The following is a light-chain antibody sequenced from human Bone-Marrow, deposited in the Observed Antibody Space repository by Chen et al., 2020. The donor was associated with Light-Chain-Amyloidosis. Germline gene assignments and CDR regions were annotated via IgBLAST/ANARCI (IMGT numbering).Light chain of an antibody. J-gene: IGLJ2*01. CDR2: RDN. CDR1: DLPTKY. Sequence: SYELTQPPSVSVAPGQTARINCSGDDLPTKYAYWYQQKPGQAPVLVIHRDNERPSGISERFSGSSSATTATLTISGGQAEDEADYHCQSADSSGTYEVIFGGGTKLTVL. V-gene: IGLV3-25*03. CDR3: QSADSSGTYEVI.